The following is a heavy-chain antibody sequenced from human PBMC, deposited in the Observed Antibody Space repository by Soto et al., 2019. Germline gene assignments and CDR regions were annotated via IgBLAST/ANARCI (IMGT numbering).Heavy chain of an antibody. V-gene: IGHV4-30-4*01. Sequence: VQLQESGPGLVKPSQTLSLTCTVSGGSISSGDYYWSWIRQPPGKGLEWIGYIYYSGSTYYNPSLKSRVTISVDTSKNQFSLKLSSVTAADTAVYYCARGMNYDFWSGYYLDYWGQGTLVTVSS. CDR3: ARGMNYDFWSGYYLDY. D-gene: IGHD3-3*01. CDR1: GGSISSGDYY. CDR2: IYYSGST. J-gene: IGHJ4*02.